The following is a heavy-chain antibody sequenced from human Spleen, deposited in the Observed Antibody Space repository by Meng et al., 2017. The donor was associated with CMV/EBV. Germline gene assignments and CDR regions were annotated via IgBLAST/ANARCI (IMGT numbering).Heavy chain of an antibody. J-gene: IGHJ4*02. Sequence: GESLKISCAASGFTFSSYAMSWVRQAPGKGLEWVSAISGSGGSTYYADSVKGRFTISRDNSKNTLYLQMNSLRVEDTATYYCAKGPFLSVAGTAGGDYWGQGTLVTVSS. CDR3: AKGPFLSVAGTAGGDY. CDR2: ISGSGGST. CDR1: GFTFSSYA. V-gene: IGHV3-23*01. D-gene: IGHD6-19*01.